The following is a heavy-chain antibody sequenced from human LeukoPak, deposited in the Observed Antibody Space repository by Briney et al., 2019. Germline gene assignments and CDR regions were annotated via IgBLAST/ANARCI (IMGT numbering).Heavy chain of an antibody. CDR2: IYPSGNT. V-gene: IGHV4-61*02. CDR3: ARYFDY. J-gene: IGHJ4*02. Sequence: PSETLSLTCTVSGGSISSDDYYWSWIRQPAGKGLEWIGRIYPSGNTNYNPSLRSRVTISIDTSKNQFSLKLSSVTAADTAVYYCARYFDYWGQGILVNVSS. CDR1: GGSISSDDYY.